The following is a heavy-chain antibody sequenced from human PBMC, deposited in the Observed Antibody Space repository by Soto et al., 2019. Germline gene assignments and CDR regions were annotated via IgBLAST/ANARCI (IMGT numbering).Heavy chain of an antibody. J-gene: IGHJ6*02. CDR3: ARGGSGPAAHYYGMDV. CDR2: IIPIFGTA. D-gene: IGHD2-2*01. V-gene: IGHV1-69*01. CDR1: GGTFSSYA. Sequence: QVQLVQSGAEVRKPGSSVKVSCKASGGTFSSYAISWVRQAPGQGLEWMGGIIPIFGTANYAQKFQGRVTITADESTSTAYMELSSLRSEDTAVYYCARGGSGPAAHYYGMDVWGQGTTVTVSS.